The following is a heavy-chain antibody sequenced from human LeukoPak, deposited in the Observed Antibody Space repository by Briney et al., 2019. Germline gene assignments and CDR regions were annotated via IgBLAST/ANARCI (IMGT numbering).Heavy chain of an antibody. Sequence: GGSLRLSCAASGFTLSSYAMSWVRQAPGKGLEWVSATSSSDAGTYYAESVRGRFTISRDNAKNSLYLQMNSLRAEDTAVYYCARDLDYYDDSGYQTYYFDYWGQGTLVTVSS. D-gene: IGHD3-22*01. CDR2: TSSSDAGT. J-gene: IGHJ4*02. CDR3: ARDLDYYDDSGYQTYYFDY. CDR1: GFTLSSYA. V-gene: IGHV3-23*01.